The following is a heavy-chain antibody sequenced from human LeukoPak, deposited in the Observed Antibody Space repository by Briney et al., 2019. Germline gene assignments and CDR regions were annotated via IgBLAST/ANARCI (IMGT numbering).Heavy chain of an antibody. J-gene: IGHJ4*02. Sequence: GGSLRLSCAASGFTFSSYSMNWVRQAPGKGLEWVSSISSSSTYIYYADSVKGRFTISRDSAKNSLYLQMNSLRAEDTAVYYCARDRVYYDSSGPSGGIDYWGQGTLVTVSS. CDR2: ISSSSTYI. V-gene: IGHV3-21*01. CDR3: ARDRVYYDSSGPSGGIDY. D-gene: IGHD3-22*01. CDR1: GFTFSSYS.